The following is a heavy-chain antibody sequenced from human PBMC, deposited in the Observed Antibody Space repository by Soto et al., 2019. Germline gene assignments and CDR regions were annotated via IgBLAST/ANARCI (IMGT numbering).Heavy chain of an antibody. Sequence: SETLSLTCAVYGGSFSNYYWSWIRQPPGQGLEWIGEINQRGSTKYNPSLTSRLTMSVDTSKSQFSLRLSSVTAADTAVYYCARGRQXAPAALFRRAGDYSLDVWGQGTTVTVSS. D-gene: IGHD2-2*01. V-gene: IGHV4-34*01. CDR2: INQRGST. CDR3: ARGRQXAPAALFRRAGDYSLDV. J-gene: IGHJ6*02. CDR1: GGSFSNYY.